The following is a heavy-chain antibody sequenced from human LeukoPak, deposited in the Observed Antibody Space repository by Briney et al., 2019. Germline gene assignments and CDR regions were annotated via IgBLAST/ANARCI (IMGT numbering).Heavy chain of an antibody. Sequence: SETLSLTCAAYGFSFSGYYWSWVRQPPGKGLEWVGEINHSGSNKYNPSPKSRVTISVVTSKNQFSLKLSSVTAADTAVYYCARAGVRYYDFWSGYRYWFDLWGQGTLVTVSS. J-gene: IGHJ5*02. CDR1: GFSFSGYY. CDR3: ARAGVRYYDFWSGYRYWFDL. CDR2: INHSGSN. D-gene: IGHD3-3*01. V-gene: IGHV4-34*01.